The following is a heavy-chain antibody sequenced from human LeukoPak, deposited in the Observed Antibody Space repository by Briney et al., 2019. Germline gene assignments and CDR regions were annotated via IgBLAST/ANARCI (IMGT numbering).Heavy chain of an antibody. CDR3: ARSDPAPWYFDY. Sequence: ASVKVSCKASAYTFTGYYMHWVRQAPGQGLEWMGWINPKSGGTNYAQKFQGRVTMTRDTSKNQFSLKLSSVTAADTAVYYCARSDPAPWYFDYWGQGTLVTVSS. CDR2: INPKSGGT. CDR1: AYTFTGYY. J-gene: IGHJ4*02. V-gene: IGHV1-2*02.